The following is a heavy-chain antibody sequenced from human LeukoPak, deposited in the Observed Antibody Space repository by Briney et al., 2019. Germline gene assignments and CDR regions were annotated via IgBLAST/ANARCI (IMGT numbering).Heavy chain of an antibody. V-gene: IGHV4-59*01. CDR3: ARDGYSGNDGL. CDR2: IYHSGST. CDR1: GGSISSYY. Sequence: SETPSLTCTVSGGSISSYYWSWIRQPPGKGLEWIGYIYHSGSTKYNPSLKSRVTISVDTSKNQFSLKLSSVTAADTAVYYCARDGYSGNDGLWGQGSLVTVSS. D-gene: IGHD5-12*01. J-gene: IGHJ4*02.